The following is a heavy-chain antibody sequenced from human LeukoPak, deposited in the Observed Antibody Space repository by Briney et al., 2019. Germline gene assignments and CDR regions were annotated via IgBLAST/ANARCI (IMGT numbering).Heavy chain of an antibody. Sequence: SETLSLTCSVSGYSISSGYYWGWIRPPPEKGLEWMGIIYQSGKTYCNPSLESRVTISVDTSKNQFSLKMNSMTAADTAMYYCARGLPGGQLSRYDYWGQGTLVTVSS. J-gene: IGHJ4*02. CDR1: GYSISSGYY. D-gene: IGHD6-13*01. CDR2: IYQSGKT. CDR3: ARGLPGGQLSRYDY. V-gene: IGHV4-38-2*02.